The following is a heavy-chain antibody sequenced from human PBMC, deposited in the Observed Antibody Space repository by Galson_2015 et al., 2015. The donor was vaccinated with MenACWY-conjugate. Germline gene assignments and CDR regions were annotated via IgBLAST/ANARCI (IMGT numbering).Heavy chain of an antibody. CDR2: INSDGSST. J-gene: IGHJ4*02. D-gene: IGHD1-26*01. Sequence: SLRLSCAASGFTFSSYWMHWVRHAPGKGLVWVSRINSDGSSTSYADTAKGRFTISRDNAKNTLYLQMNSLRAEDTAVYYCARTGGRPPRGFDYWGQGTLVTVSS. CDR1: GFTFSSYW. V-gene: IGHV3-74*01. CDR3: ARTGGRPPRGFDY.